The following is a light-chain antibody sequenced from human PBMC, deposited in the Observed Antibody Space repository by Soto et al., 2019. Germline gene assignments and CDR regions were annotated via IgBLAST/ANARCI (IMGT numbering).Light chain of an antibody. CDR2: DVS. V-gene: IGLV2-11*01. Sequence: QSALTQPRSVSGSPGQSVTISCTGTSSDVGGYNYVSWYQQHPGKAPKLMISDVSKRPSGAPDRFSGSKSGNTASLTISGLQAEDEADYYCCSSAGTYTSVFGGGTKVTVL. J-gene: IGLJ3*02. CDR3: CSSAGTYTSV. CDR1: SSDVGGYNY.